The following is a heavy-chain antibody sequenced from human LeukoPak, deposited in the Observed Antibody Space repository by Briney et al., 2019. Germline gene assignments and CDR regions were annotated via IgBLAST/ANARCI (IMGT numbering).Heavy chain of an antibody. Sequence: PSETLSLTCAVYGGSFSGYYWGWIRQPPGKGLEWIGSMYYSGSTYYNPSLKSRVTISVDTSKNQFSLRLSFVTAADTAVYFCARSNSGSSSWFDPWGQGTLVTVSS. D-gene: IGHD1-26*01. J-gene: IGHJ5*02. CDR1: GGSFSGYY. CDR3: ARSNSGSSSWFDP. V-gene: IGHV4-39*01. CDR2: MYYSGST.